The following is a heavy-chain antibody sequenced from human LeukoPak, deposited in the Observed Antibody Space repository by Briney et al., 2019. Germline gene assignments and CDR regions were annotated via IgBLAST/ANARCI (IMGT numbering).Heavy chain of an antibody. Sequence: GGSLRLSCADSGFTFSRYWMHWVRQTPGKGLVWVSCISADGSVTRYADSVKGRFTISRDNTKSTLYLQMHSLRAEDTVVYYCATAGGDGSRMGFDPWGQGTLVTVSS. V-gene: IGHV3-74*01. D-gene: IGHD2-15*01. CDR3: ATAGGDGSRMGFDP. CDR1: GFTFSRYW. CDR2: ISADGSVT. J-gene: IGHJ5*02.